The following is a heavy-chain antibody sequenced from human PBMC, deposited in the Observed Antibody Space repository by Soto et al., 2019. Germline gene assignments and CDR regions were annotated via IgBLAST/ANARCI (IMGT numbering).Heavy chain of an antibody. Sequence: SETLSLTCTVSGGSISSYYWSWIRQPPGKGLEWIGYIYYIGSTNYNPSLKSRVTISVDTSKNQFSLKLGSVTAADTAVYYCARCRSECGSWNGYWFDPWGQGTLVTVSS. D-gene: IGHD1-1*01. CDR3: ARCRSECGSWNGYWFDP. CDR1: GGSISSYY. J-gene: IGHJ5*02. V-gene: IGHV4-59*01. CDR2: IYYIGST.